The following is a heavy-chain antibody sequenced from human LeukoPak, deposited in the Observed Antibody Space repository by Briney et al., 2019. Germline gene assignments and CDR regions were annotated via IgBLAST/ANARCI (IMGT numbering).Heavy chain of an antibody. J-gene: IGHJ4*02. CDR3: TKAGVVGAKAGFDN. CDR1: GFSFSSYS. D-gene: IGHD1-26*01. V-gene: IGHV3-21*01. CDR2: IDSSSNYI. Sequence: GALRLSCAASGFSFSSYSMNWVRQAPGKGLEWVSSIDSSSNYIFYADSVKGRFTISRDNAKNSLDLQMNNLGDEDTAIYYCTKAGVVGAKAGFDNWGQGTLVTVSS.